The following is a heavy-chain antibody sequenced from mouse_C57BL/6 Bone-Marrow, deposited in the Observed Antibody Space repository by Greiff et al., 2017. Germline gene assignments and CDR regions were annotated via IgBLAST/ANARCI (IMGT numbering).Heavy chain of an antibody. CDR1: GFTFNTYA. CDR2: IRSKSSNYAT. J-gene: IGHJ4*01. D-gene: IGHD2-1*01. Sequence: EVMLVESGGGLVQPKGSLKLSCAASGFTFNTYAMHWVRQAPGKGLEWVARIRSKSSNYATYYADSVKDRFTISRDDSQSMLYLQMNNLKTEDTAMYYCVRDKGASLLLGAMDYWGQGTSVTVSS. CDR3: VRDKGASLLLGAMDY. V-gene: IGHV10-3*01.